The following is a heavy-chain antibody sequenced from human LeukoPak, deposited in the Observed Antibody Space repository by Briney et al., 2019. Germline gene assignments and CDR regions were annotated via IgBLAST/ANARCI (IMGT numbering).Heavy chain of an antibody. CDR1: GFTFNSYS. CDR3: AREGSSGWHPPEFDP. V-gene: IGHV3-21*01. J-gene: IGHJ5*02. Sequence: KTGGSLRLSCAASGFTFNSYSMNWVRQAPGKGLEWVSSISSSSSYIYYADSVKGRFTISRDNAKNSLYLQMNSLRAEDTAVYYCAREGSSGWHPPEFDPWGQGTLVTVSS. CDR2: ISSSSSYI. D-gene: IGHD6-19*01.